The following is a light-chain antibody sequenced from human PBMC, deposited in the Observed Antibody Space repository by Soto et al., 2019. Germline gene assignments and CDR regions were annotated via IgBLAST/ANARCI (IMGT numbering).Light chain of an antibody. CDR3: QKYGSSPRT. CDR2: ETS. J-gene: IGKJ1*01. V-gene: IGKV3D-20*01. Sequence: EIVMTHSPATLSVSPLERATLSFRASQSVSSNLALYQQKPGLAPRLLMYETSRRATGIPARFSGSGSGTDFTLTISRLEPEDFAVYYCQKYGSSPRTFGQGTKVDIK. CDR1: QSVSSN.